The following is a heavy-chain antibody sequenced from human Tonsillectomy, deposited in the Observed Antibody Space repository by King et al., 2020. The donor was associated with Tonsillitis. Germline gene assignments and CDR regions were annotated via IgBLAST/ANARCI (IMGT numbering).Heavy chain of an antibody. CDR2: IYYSGST. V-gene: IGHV4-59*01. CDR3: ARGNYGLDAFDI. D-gene: IGHD3-16*01. Sequence: VQLQESGPGLVKPSETLSLTCTVSGGSISSFYWSWIRQPPGKGLEWLCYIYYSGSTNYNPSLKSRVTISVHTSKNQFSLKLSSVTAADTAVYYCARGNYGLDAFDIWGHGTMVTVSS. CDR1: GGSISSFY. J-gene: IGHJ3*02.